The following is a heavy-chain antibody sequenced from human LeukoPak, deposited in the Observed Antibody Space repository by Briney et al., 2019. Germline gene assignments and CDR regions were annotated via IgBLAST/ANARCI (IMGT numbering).Heavy chain of an antibody. J-gene: IGHJ5*02. D-gene: IGHD6-19*01. CDR3: ARAQAVAGTGGFDP. Sequence: GGSLRLSCAASGFTFSSYSMNWVRQAPGKGLEWVSSISSSSSYIYYADSVKGRFTISRDNAKNSLYLQMNSLRAEDTAVYYCARAQAVAGTGGFDPWGQGTLVTVSS. V-gene: IGHV3-21*01. CDR1: GFTFSSYS. CDR2: ISSSSSYI.